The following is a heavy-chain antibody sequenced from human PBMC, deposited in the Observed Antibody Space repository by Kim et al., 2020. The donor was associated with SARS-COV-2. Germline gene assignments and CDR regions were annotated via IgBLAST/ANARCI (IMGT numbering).Heavy chain of an antibody. D-gene: IGHD3-9*01. CDR1: GGSISSSNW. CDR3: ARASPVDDILTGPYYYYGMDV. Sequence: SETLSLTCAVSGGSISSSNWWSWVRQPPGKGLEWIGEIYHSGSTNYNPSLKSRVTISVDKSKNQFSLKLSSVTAADTAVYYCARASPVDDILTGPYYYYGMDVWGQGTTVTVSS. V-gene: IGHV4-4*02. CDR2: IYHSGST. J-gene: IGHJ6*02.